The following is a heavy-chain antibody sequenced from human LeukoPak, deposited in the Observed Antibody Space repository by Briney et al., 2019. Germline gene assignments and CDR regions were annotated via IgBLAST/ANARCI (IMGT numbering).Heavy chain of an antibody. J-gene: IGHJ4*02. D-gene: IGHD3-3*01. V-gene: IGHV1-69*05. CDR1: GGTFSSYA. CDR2: IIPIFGTA. CDR3: ARVRYDFWSGYYSGVDY. Sequence: SVKVSCKASGGTFSSYAISWVRQAPGQGLEWMGGIIPIFGTANYAQKLQGRVTITTDESTSTAYMELSSLRSEDTAVYYCARVRYDFWSGYYSGVDYWGQGTLVTVSS.